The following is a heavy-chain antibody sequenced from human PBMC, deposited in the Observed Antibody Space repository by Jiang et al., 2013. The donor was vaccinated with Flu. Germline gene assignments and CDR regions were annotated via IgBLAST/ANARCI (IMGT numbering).Heavy chain of an antibody. CDR3: ARLGQVGVTAIRRGVGYFDN. CDR2: IYYSGST. CDR1: GGSISSSYYY. D-gene: IGHD2-21*02. J-gene: IGHJ4*02. Sequence: PSETLSLTCTVSGGSISSSYYYWGWIRQPPGKGLEWIGSIYYSGSTFYNPSLKSRVTISVDMSKNRFSLKLSSVTAADTAVYYCARLGQVGVTAIRRGVGYFDNWGQGTLVIVSS. V-gene: IGHV4-39*07.